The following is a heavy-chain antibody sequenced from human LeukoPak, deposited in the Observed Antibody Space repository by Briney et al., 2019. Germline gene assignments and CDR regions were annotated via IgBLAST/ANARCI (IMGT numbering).Heavy chain of an antibody. J-gene: IGHJ5*02. CDR1: GGSITSGDYY. V-gene: IGHV4-30-4*01. CDR3: ARDNGYGSGSYGPNWFDP. CDR2: IYYTGST. D-gene: IGHD3-10*01. Sequence: PSETLSLTCTVSGGSITSGDYYWSWIRQPPGKGLEWIGYIYYTGSTYYNPSLKSRVTISVDTSKNQFSLKLSSVTAADTAVYYCARDNGYGSGSYGPNWFDPWGQGTLVTVSS.